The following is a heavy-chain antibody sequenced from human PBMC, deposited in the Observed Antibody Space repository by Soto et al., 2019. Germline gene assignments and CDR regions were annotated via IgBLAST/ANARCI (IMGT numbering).Heavy chain of an antibody. CDR3: ARGYYSNFSYYFDY. V-gene: IGHV1-69*01. CDR1: GGTFSSYA. CDR2: IIPIFGTA. J-gene: IGHJ4*02. D-gene: IGHD4-4*01. Sequence: QVQLVQSGAEVKKPGSSVKVSCKASGGTFSSYAISWVRQAPGQGLEWMGGIIPIFGTANYAQKFQGRVTITADESTSTVYMELSSLRSEDTAVYYCARGYYSNFSYYFDYWGQGTLVTVSS.